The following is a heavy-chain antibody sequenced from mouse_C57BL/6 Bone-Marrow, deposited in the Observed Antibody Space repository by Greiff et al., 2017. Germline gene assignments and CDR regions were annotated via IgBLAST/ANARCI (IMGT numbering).Heavy chain of an antibody. Sequence: QVQLQQPGAELVKPGASVTLSCKASGYSFTSYWLHWVKQRPGQGLEWIGMIHPTSGSTYYTEMFKSKATLTVDKSSSTAYMQLSSLTSEDTSVYYCARWDLQAWFAYWGKGTLVTVSS. J-gene: IGHJ3*01. D-gene: IGHD4-1*01. V-gene: IGHV1-64*01. CDR2: IHPTSGST. CDR3: ARWDLQAWFAY. CDR1: GYSFTSYW.